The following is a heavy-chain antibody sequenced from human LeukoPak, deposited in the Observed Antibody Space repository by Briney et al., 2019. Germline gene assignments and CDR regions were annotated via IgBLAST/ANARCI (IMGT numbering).Heavy chain of an antibody. D-gene: IGHD3-22*01. CDR1: GFTFSRYS. V-gene: IGHV3-21*01. J-gene: IGHJ4*02. Sequence: GGSLRLSCAASGFTFSRYSMNWVRQAPGKGLEWVSSISSSSSYIYYADSVKGRFTISRDNAKNSLYLQMNSLRAEDTAVYYCARDRGNYDSSGYYYFDYWGQGTLVTVSS. CDR2: ISSSSSYI. CDR3: ARDRGNYDSSGYYYFDY.